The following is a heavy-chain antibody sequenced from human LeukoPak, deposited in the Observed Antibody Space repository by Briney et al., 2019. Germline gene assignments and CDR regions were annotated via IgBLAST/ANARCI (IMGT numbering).Heavy chain of an antibody. J-gene: IGHJ1*01. CDR2: TYPGDSQT. Sequence: GESLKISCKGSGYSFSIYWIGWVRQRPGKGLEWMGITYPGDSQTRYSPSFQGQVTISADKSTSTAYLQWNSLKASDTAMYYRAKATTVASWGYFQHWGQGTLVSVSS. CDR1: GYSFSIYW. V-gene: IGHV5-51*01. CDR3: AKATTVASWGYFQH. D-gene: IGHD4-23*01.